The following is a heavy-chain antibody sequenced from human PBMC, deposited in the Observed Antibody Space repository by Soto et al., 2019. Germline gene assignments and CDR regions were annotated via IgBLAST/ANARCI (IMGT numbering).Heavy chain of an antibody. CDR1: GGSISSGGYY. CDR3: AGYGEYEGCDI. V-gene: IGHV4-31*03. Sequence: QVQLQESGPGLVKPSQTLSLSCTVSGGSISSGGYYWSWIRQHPGKGLEWIGHIYNSGSTYYNPSLESRVIISIDTSKKQFSLKLSSVTAADTDLYYCAGYGEYEGCDIWGQGTMVTVSS. D-gene: IGHD4-17*01. J-gene: IGHJ3*02. CDR2: IYNSGST.